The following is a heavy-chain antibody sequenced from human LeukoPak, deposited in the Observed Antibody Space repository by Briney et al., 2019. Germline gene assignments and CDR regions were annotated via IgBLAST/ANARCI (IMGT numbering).Heavy chain of an antibody. CDR1: GFTFSGSA. V-gene: IGHV3-73*01. CDR3: SRLAGYCSSTSCYTAAFDI. CDR2: IRNKANSYAT. J-gene: IGHJ3*02. D-gene: IGHD2-2*02. Sequence: GGSLRLSCTASGFTFSGSAMHWVRQASGKGLEWVGRIRNKANSYATAYAASVKGRFTIYRDDSKNTAYLQMNSLKTEDTAVYYCSRLAGYCSSTSCYTAAFDIWGQGTMVTVSS.